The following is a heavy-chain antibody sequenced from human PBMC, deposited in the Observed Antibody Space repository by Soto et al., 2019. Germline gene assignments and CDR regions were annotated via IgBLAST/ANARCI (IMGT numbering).Heavy chain of an antibody. D-gene: IGHD3-3*01. CDR3: ARSSGPWSGSPTPFDY. J-gene: IGHJ4*02. Sequence: SQTLSLTCAISGDSVSSNSAAWNWIRQSPSRGLEWLGRTYYRSKWYNDYAVSVKSRITINPDTSKNQFSLQLNSVTPEDTAVYYCARSSGPWSGSPTPFDYWGQGTLVTVSS. CDR1: GDSVSSNSAA. V-gene: IGHV6-1*01. CDR2: TYYRSKWYN.